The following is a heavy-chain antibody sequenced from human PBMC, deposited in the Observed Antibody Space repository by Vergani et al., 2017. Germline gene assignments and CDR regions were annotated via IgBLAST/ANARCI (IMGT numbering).Heavy chain of an antibody. D-gene: IGHD3-10*01. V-gene: IGHV4-38-2*01. CDR3: ARHRGSWGFFPSSYFYGMDV. J-gene: IGHJ6*02. CDR2: IHHSGDT. CDR1: DASIMTNPY. Sequence: QVQLQESGPGLVKPSETLTLTCDVSDASIMTNPYWGWFRQSPGKGLEWIVCIHHSGDTQYNSSLKSRVYISIVSRSKFSLSLTSVTAAETSIYYCARHRGSWGFFPSSYFYGMDVWGHGTTVTVSS.